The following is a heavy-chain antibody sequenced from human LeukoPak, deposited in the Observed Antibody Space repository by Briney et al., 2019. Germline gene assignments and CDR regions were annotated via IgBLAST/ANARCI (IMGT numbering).Heavy chain of an antibody. V-gene: IGHV4-59*08. CDR1: GGSISNYY. CDR2: IFYSGST. D-gene: IGHD2-15*01. Sequence: SETLSLTCTVSGGSISNYYWSWIRQPPGEGLEWIGYIFYSGSTNYNPSLKSRVTISVDTSKNQFSLKLSSVTAVDTAVYYCARRGYCTGAICYSFDSWGQGTLVTVSS. J-gene: IGHJ4*02. CDR3: ARRGYCTGAICYSFDS.